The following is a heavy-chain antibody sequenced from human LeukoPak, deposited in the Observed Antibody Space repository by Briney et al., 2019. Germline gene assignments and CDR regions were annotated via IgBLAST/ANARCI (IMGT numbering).Heavy chain of an antibody. D-gene: IGHD3-22*01. CDR2: ISAYNGNT. V-gene: IGHV1-18*01. Sequence: GASVKVSCKASGYTFTSYGISWVRQAPGQGLEWMGWISAYNGNTNYAQEVQGRVTMTTDTSTSTAYMELRSLRSDDTAVYYCARATYYDSSGHYYAMDDWGQGTTVTVSS. CDR3: ARATYYDSSGHYYAMDD. J-gene: IGHJ6*02. CDR1: GYTFTSYG.